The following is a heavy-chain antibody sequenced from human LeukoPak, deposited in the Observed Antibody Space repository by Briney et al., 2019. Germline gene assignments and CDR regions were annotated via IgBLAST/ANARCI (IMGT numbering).Heavy chain of an antibody. CDR1: GYTFTGYY. J-gene: IGHJ4*02. D-gene: IGHD3-22*01. CDR3: ARPTHDSTGYLGAGGY. Sequence: ASVKVSCKASGYTFTGYYMHWVRQASGQGLEWMGWINPNSCGTNYAQKFQGRVTMTRDTSISTAYMELSRLRSDDTAVYYCARPTHDSTGYLGAGGYWGQGTLVTVSS. V-gene: IGHV1-2*02. CDR2: INPNSCGT.